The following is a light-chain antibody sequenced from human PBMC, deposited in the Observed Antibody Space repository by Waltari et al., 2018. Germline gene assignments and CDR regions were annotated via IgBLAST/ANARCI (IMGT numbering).Light chain of an antibody. Sequence: DIQMTQSPSAMSASVGDRVTITCRASQDISTYLPWFQQKPGKVPKRLIFSASSLQSGVPSRFSGSGSGTDFALTISSLHPEDFATYYCLQHSRYPWTFGQGTKVEMK. CDR3: LQHSRYPWT. CDR1: QDISTY. CDR2: SAS. V-gene: IGKV1-17*03. J-gene: IGKJ1*01.